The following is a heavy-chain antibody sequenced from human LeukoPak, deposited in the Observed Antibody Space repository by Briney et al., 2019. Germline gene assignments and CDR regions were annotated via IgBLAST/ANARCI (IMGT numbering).Heavy chain of an antibody. CDR1: GFTFRSYS. V-gene: IGHV3-21*01. D-gene: IGHD3-22*01. Sequence: GGSLRLSCAASGFTFRSYSMYWVRQAPGKGLEWVSSISSSSSYIYSADSVKGRFTISRDNAKNALYLHMNSLSPVDPSECYCARDFSPVVVTPRRYFDYWGQGTLVTVSS. CDR3: ARDFSPVVVTPRRYFDY. J-gene: IGHJ4*02. CDR2: ISSSSSYI.